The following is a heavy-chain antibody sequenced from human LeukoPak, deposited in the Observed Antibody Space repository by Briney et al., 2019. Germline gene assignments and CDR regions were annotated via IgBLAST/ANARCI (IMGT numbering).Heavy chain of an antibody. CDR1: GYTFTDYY. Sequence: ASVKVPCKASGYTFTDYYMHWGRQAPGPGLEWMGWINPNSGDTKYAKKLPGRVTMTSDTTITTAFLDLSRLTSPDPAVYYFARVVFGGVIWAYCGQGTLVTASS. D-gene: IGHD3-16*01. CDR2: INPNSGDT. J-gene: IGHJ4*02. V-gene: IGHV1-2*02. CDR3: ARVVFGGVIWAY.